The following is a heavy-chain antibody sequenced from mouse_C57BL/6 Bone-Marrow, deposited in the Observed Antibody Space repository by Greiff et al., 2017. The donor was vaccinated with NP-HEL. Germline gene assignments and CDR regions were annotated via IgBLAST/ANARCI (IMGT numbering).Heavy chain of an antibody. J-gene: IGHJ4*01. Sequence: EVKLMESGGGLVKPGGSLKLSCAASGFTFSDYGMHWVRQAPEKGLEWVAYISSGSSTIYYADTVKGRFTISRDNAKNTLFLQVNSLGSEDTAMYYCARAGTFAMGYWGQGASVTVSS. CDR3: ARAGTFAMGY. CDR2: ISSGSSTI. CDR1: GFTFSDYG. D-gene: IGHD4-1*01. V-gene: IGHV5-17*01.